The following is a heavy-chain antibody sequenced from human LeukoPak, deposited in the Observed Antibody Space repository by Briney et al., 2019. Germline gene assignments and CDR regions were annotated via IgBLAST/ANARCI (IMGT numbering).Heavy chain of an antibody. J-gene: IGHJ4*02. Sequence: GGSLRLSCAASGFTFSCYEMNWVRQAPGKGLEWVSYISSSGSTIYYADSVKGRFTISRDNAKNSLYLQMNSLRAEDTAIYYCARDRPYGGVGDFDYWGQGTLVAVSS. D-gene: IGHD4-23*01. V-gene: IGHV3-48*03. CDR2: ISSSGSTI. CDR1: GFTFSCYE. CDR3: ARDRPYGGVGDFDY.